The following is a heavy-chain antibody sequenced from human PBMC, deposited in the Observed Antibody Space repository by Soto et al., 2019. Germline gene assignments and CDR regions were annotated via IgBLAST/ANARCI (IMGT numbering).Heavy chain of an antibody. CDR1: GDSVSSNSAA. D-gene: IGHD3-3*01. V-gene: IGHV6-1*01. J-gene: IGHJ6*02. Sequence: SQTLSLTCAISGDSVSSNSAAGNWIRQSPSRGLEWLGRTYYRSKWYNDYAVSVKSRITINPDTSKNQFSLQLNSVTPEDTAVYYCARDHAYYDFWSGYFHYYYGMDVWGQGTTVTV. CDR3: ARDHAYYDFWSGYFHYYYGMDV. CDR2: TYYRSKWYN.